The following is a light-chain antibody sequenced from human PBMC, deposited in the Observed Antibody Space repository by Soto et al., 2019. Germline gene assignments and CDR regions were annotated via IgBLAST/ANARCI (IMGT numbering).Light chain of an antibody. CDR2: EAS. J-gene: IGLJ1*01. V-gene: IGLV2-18*01. CDR1: STDFVNYNR. CDR3: SLYTSENTYV. Sequence: QSALAQPPSVSGSPGQSVTISCTGTSTDFVNYNRVSWYQQPPGTAPKLIIYEASNRPSGVPGRFSRSKSGNTASLTISGLQAADEADYYCSLYTSENTYVFGTGTKVTVL.